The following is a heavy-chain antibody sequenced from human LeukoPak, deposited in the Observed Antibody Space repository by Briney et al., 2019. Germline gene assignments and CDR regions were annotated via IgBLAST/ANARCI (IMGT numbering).Heavy chain of an antibody. CDR1: DGSINSYY. V-gene: IGHV4-59*08. J-gene: IGHJ3*01. Sequence: PSETLSLTCTVSDGSINSYYWSWIRQPPGKGLERIGFGHVSGNIAYTPSLKSRATVAVDTSKDRVSLRLTSVTAADPALYYCARHGRHLWVGDSHDYASDVWSQGTLVTLSS. CDR2: GHVSGNI. CDR3: ARHGRHLWVGDSHDYASDV. D-gene: IGHD3-10*01.